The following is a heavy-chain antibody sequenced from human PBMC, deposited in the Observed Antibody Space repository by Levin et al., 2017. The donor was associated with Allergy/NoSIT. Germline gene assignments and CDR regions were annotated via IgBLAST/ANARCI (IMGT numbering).Heavy chain of an antibody. CDR2: ISWNGGTI. D-gene: IGHD3-3*02. V-gene: IGHV3-9*01. Sequence: SLKISCAASGFNFENYAMHWVRQGPGKGLEWVSGISWNGGTIAYADSVKGRFTIARDNAKTSLYLQMNSLRAEDTAFYYCARDWTEYISSQDCDYWGQGTLVTVSS. J-gene: IGHJ4*02. CDR3: ARDWTEYISSQDCDY. CDR1: GFNFENYA.